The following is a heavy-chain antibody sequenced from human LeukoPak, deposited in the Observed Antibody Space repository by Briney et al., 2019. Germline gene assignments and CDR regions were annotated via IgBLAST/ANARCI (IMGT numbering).Heavy chain of an antibody. D-gene: IGHD2-2*03. Sequence: GGSLRLSCAASGFAVSSNYMSWVRQAPGKGLEWVSVIYSGGSTYYADSVKGRFTISRDNSKNTLYLQMNSLRAEDTAVYYCARDEVGYCSSTSCSKGAFDIWGQGTMVTVSS. CDR1: GFAVSSNY. V-gene: IGHV3-53*01. J-gene: IGHJ3*02. CDR3: ARDEVGYCSSTSCSKGAFDI. CDR2: IYSGGST.